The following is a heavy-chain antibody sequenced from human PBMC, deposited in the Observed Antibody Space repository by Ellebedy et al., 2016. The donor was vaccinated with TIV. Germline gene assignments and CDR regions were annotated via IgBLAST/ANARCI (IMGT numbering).Heavy chain of an antibody. Sequence: MPSETLSLTCSVSGGSIRSGSYHWGWLRQTPGNEPEWIGSIYYSGSIYYSPSLKRRAAISRDTSSNQFSLTLRSVTAAATAVYYCVRHHYDPLTDYPHSGFDFWGQGSLVTVSS. CDR1: GGSIRSGSYH. CDR2: IYYSGSI. D-gene: IGHD3-9*01. J-gene: IGHJ4*02. CDR3: VRHHYDPLTDYPHSGFDF. V-gene: IGHV4-39*07.